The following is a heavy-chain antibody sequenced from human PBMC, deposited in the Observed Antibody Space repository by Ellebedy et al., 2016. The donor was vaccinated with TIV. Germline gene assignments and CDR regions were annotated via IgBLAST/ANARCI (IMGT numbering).Heavy chain of an antibody. CDR2: FYYSGST. J-gene: IGHJ6*02. D-gene: IGHD6-19*01. CDR3: ARDRQQWPQYYYCMDV. Sequence: MPSETLSLTCTASGGSFSSDSSYWSCIRQPPGKGLASIVYFYYSGSTNYNPSLNSRVTISVDTSKNQFSLKLTSVTAADTAVYYCARDRQQWPQYYYCMDVWGQGTTVTVSS. V-gene: IGHV4-61*01. CDR1: GGSFSSDSSY.